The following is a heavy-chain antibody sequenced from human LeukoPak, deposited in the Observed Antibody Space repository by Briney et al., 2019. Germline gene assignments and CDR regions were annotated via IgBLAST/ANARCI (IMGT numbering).Heavy chain of an antibody. D-gene: IGHD3-9*01. CDR1: GGTFSSYA. J-gene: IGHJ4*02. CDR3: ARLSDILTGYYGY. V-gene: IGHV1-69*06. CDR2: IIPIFGTA. Sequence: SVKVSCKASGGTFSSYAISWVRQAPGQGLEWKGGIIPIFGTANYAPQFQGRVTITADKSTSTAYMELSSLRSEDTAVYYCARLSDILTGYYGYWGQGTLVTVSS.